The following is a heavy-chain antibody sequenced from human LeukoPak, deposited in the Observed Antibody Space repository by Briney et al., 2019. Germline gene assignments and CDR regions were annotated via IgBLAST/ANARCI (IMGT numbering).Heavy chain of an antibody. CDR2: ISSSSSTI. V-gene: IGHV3-48*01. CDR3: AKDIWGGNEG. D-gene: IGHD3-16*01. Sequence: PGGSLRLSCAASGFTFSSYTMNWVRQAPGKGLEWVSYISSSSSTIYYADSVKGRFTISRDNSKNTLYLQMNSLRAEDTAVYYCAKDIWGGNEGWGQGTLVTVSS. CDR1: GFTFSSYT. J-gene: IGHJ4*02.